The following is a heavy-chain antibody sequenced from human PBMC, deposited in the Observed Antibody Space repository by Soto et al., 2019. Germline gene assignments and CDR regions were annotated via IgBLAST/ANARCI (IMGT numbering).Heavy chain of an antibody. J-gene: IGHJ3*02. CDR2: IRSKTDGGTT. CDR1: GITSSNAW. D-gene: IGHD6-13*01. Sequence: EVQLVESGGGLVEPGGSLRLSCAASGITSSNAWMNWVRKAPGKGLEYIGRIRSKTDGGTTEYAAPVEGRFTVSRDDSKNTLYLQMSGLNTEDTAVYYCTTTRPGTNVFDNWGQGTLVTVSS. V-gene: IGHV3-15*01. CDR3: TTTRPGTNVFDN.